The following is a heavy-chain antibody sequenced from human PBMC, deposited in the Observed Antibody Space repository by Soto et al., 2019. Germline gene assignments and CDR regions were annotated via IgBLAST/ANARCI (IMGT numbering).Heavy chain of an antibody. CDR1: GDSVSSNSAA. CDR2: TYYRSKWYN. J-gene: IGHJ6*02. Sequence: SQTLSLTCAISGDSVSSNSAAWNWIRQSPSRGLEWLGRTYYRSKWYNDYAVSVKSRITINPDTSKNQFSLQLNSVTPEDTAVYYCARDREYSSSSYYYYGMDVWGQGTTVTVSS. D-gene: IGHD6-6*01. CDR3: ARDREYSSSSYYYYGMDV. V-gene: IGHV6-1*01.